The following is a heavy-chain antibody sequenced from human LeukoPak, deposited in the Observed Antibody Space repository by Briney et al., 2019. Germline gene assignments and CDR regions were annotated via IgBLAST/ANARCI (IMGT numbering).Heavy chain of an antibody. Sequence: PSETLSLTCAVYGGSFSGYYWSWICQPPGKGLEWIGEINHSGSTNYNPSLKSRVTISVDTSKNQFSLKLSSVTAADTAVYYCARHISSSWYGNWFDPWGQGTLVTVSS. CDR2: INHSGST. J-gene: IGHJ5*02. D-gene: IGHD6-13*01. V-gene: IGHV4-34*01. CDR3: ARHISSSWYGNWFDP. CDR1: GGSFSGYY.